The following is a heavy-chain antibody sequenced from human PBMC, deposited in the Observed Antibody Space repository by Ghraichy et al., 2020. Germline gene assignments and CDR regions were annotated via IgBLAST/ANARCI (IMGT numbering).Heavy chain of an antibody. CDR3: ARGPYYDILTGYFPFDY. CDR1: GGSISGYH. Sequence: AETLSLTCTVSGGSISGYHWNWIRQPPGKGLEWIGFVFYSGSTNYNPSLKCRVTISVDASTNEFSLQLTSVTAADTAVYYCARGPYYDILTGYFPFDYWGQGALVTVSS. CDR2: VFYSGST. J-gene: IGHJ4*02. V-gene: IGHV4-59*01. D-gene: IGHD3-9*01.